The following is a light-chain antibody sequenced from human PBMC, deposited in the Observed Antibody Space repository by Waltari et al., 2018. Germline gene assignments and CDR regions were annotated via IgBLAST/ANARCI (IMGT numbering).Light chain of an antibody. CDR1: QSVSSN. CDR2: GAS. J-gene: IGKJ4*01. V-gene: IGKV3-15*01. CDR3: QQYNNWPPLT. Sequence: EIVMTQSPTTLPVSPGERATLSCRASQSVSSNLAWYQQKPGQAPRLLIYGASTRATGIPARFSGSGSGTEFTLTISSLHSEDFAVYYCQQYNNWPPLTFGGGTKVEIK.